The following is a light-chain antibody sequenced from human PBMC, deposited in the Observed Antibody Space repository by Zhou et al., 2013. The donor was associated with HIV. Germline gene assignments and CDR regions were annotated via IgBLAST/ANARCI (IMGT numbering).Light chain of an antibody. CDR2: GAS. J-gene: IGKJ1*01. V-gene: IGKV1-27*01. Sequence: DIQMTQTPSSLSASVGDSVTVSCRASQAINTFLAWYHQRPGKAPNLLIFGASTLQSGVPSRFSGKGSGTNFTLTISSLQPEDVATYFCQKCDSAPRTFGPGTKVEIK. CDR3: QKCDSAPRT. CDR1: QAINTF.